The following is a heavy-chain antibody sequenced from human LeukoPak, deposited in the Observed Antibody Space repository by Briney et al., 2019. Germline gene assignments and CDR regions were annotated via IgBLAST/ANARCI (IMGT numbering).Heavy chain of an antibody. CDR1: GFTFSNYA. CDR3: AKDRSSSSWYYFDY. Sequence: GGSLRLSCAASGFTFSNYAMSWFRQAPGKGLEWVSTISDSGGYTYYADSVRGRFTISRDNSKSTLYLQMNSLRAEDTALYYCAKDRSSSSWYYFDYWGQGALVTVSS. V-gene: IGHV3-23*01. D-gene: IGHD2-2*01. J-gene: IGHJ4*02. CDR2: ISDSGGYT.